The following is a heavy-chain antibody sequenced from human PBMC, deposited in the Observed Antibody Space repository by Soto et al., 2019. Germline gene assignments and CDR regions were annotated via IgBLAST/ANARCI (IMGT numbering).Heavy chain of an antibody. J-gene: IGHJ3*02. Sequence: QITLKESGPTLVKPTQTLTLTCTFSGFSLSTSGVGVGWIRQPPGKALEWLALIYWDDDKRYTPSLKSRLTITTDTSKNRLVLTMTNMDPVDTATYYCANSVQEQWLVPVDAFGMWGEGTMVAVSS. CDR1: GFSLSTSGVG. CDR2: IYWDDDK. V-gene: IGHV2-5*02. CDR3: ANSVQEQWLVPVDAFGM. D-gene: IGHD6-19*01.